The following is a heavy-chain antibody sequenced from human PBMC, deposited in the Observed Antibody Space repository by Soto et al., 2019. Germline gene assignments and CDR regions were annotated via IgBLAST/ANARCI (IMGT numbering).Heavy chain of an antibody. J-gene: IGHJ4*02. CDR3: AQTRCSVDFDY. Sequence: SGPTLVNPTQTLTLTCPFPGFSLSANRVRMSWIRQTPGKALEWLARIDWDDGKFHSTSVKTRLTICTDTSKCQVVLTMTNMDPVDTATYYCAQTRCSVDFDYWGQGTLVTVSS. CDR2: IDWDDGK. V-gene: IGHV2-70*04. D-gene: IGHD2-15*01. CDR1: GFSLSANRVR.